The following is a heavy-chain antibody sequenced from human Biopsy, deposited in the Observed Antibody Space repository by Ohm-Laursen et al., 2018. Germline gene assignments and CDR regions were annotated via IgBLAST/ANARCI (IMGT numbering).Heavy chain of an antibody. J-gene: IGHJ4*02. CDR2: IYYTGHT. Sequence: SETLSLTCTVSGRSIKSYYWTWIRQSPGKGLEWIGFIYYTGHTNYNPSLKSRATISVDTSKNQFSLKVISVTAADTAVYYCARLTGDPSYWGQGILVTVSS. CDR1: GRSIKSYY. D-gene: IGHD7-27*01. CDR3: ARLTGDPSY. V-gene: IGHV4-59*01.